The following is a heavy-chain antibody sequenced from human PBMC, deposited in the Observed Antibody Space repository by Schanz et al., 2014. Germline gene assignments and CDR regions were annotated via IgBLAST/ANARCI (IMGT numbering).Heavy chain of an antibody. Sequence: QLQLQESGPGLVKPSETLSLTCVVSRHSFSSSNWWGWIRQPPGKGLEWIGEIYHSGNTNYNASLKSRVTISVDTSKSQFSLNLSSATAADTAVYYCARDRGHGDLPGDIWGQGTMVTVSS. CDR1: RHSFSSSNW. CDR3: ARDRGHGDLPGDI. D-gene: IGHD4-17*01. CDR2: IYHSGNT. J-gene: IGHJ3*02. V-gene: IGHV4-4*02.